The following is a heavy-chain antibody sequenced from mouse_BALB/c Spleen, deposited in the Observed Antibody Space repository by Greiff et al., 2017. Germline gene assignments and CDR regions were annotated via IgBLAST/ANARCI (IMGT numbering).Heavy chain of an antibody. CDR3: ARDCDCYEFDY. V-gene: IGHV2-9*02. CDR1: GFSLTSYG. CDR2: ISAGGST. D-gene: IGHD1-1*01. J-gene: IGHJ2*01. Sequence: VQLVESGPGLVAPSQSLSITCAVSGFSLTSYGVHWVRQPPGKGLEWVGVISAGGSTNYNSALMSRLSITKDNSKSKVFLKLNSLQTDDTAMYNCARDCDCYEFDYWGQGTTLTVSS.